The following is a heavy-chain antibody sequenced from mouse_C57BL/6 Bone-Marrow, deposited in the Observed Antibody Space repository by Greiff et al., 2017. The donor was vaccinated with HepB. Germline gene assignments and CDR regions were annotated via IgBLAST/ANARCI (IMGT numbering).Heavy chain of an antibody. CDR3: AREGGWLLRYFDV. Sequence: VQLQQPGAELVMPGASVKLSCKASGYTFTSYWMHWVKQRPGQGLEWIGEIDPSDSYTNYNQKFKGKSTLTVDKSSSTAYMQLSSLTSADSAVYYFAREGGWLLRYFDVWGTGTTVTVSS. V-gene: IGHV1-69*01. J-gene: IGHJ1*03. D-gene: IGHD2-3*01. CDR2: IDPSDSYT. CDR1: GYTFTSYW.